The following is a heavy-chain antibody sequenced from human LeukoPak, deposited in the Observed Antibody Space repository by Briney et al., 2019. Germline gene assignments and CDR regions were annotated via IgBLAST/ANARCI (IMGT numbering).Heavy chain of an antibody. V-gene: IGHV1-69*05. Sequence: SSVKVSCKASGGTFSSYAISWVRHAPGQGLEWMGGIIPIFGTANYAQKFQGRVTITTDESTSTAYMELSSLRSEDTAVYYCARAVYDSSGYYYDVGYYFDYWGQGTLVTVSS. J-gene: IGHJ4*02. CDR3: ARAVYDSSGYYYDVGYYFDY. CDR2: IIPIFGTA. D-gene: IGHD3-22*01. CDR1: GGTFSSYA.